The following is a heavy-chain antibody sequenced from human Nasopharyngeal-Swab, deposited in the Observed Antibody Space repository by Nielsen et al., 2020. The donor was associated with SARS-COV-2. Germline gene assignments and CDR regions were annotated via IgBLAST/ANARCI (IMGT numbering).Heavy chain of an antibody. Sequence: ESLKISCEASGFTVSSTYMGSGRQAPGKALDWVSVIYSGGSTYYANSVKGRFTISRHNSKNTLYLQMNRLRAEETAVYYSARVEGDPSGYNTVNWYFDLWGRGTLVTVSS. CDR1: GFTVSSTY. CDR2: IYSGGST. V-gene: IGHV3-53*04. D-gene: IGHD3-22*01. CDR3: ARVEGDPSGYNTVNWYFDL. J-gene: IGHJ2*01.